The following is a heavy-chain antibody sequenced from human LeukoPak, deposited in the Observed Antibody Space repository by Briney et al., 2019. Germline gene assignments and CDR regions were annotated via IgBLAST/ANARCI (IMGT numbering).Heavy chain of an antibody. D-gene: IGHD6-19*01. CDR1: GFTFSSYE. J-gene: IGHJ4*02. Sequence: GGSLILSCAASGFTFSSYEMNWVRQAPGKGLEWVSYSSSGGSAIYYADSVKGRFTISRDNAKNSLYLQMNSLRAEDTAIYYCVRDPSVAADDYWGQGTLVTVSS. V-gene: IGHV3-48*03. CDR2: SSSGGSAI. CDR3: VRDPSVAADDY.